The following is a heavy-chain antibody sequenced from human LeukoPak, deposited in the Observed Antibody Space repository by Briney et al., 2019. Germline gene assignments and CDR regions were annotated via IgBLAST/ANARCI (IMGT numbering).Heavy chain of an antibody. Sequence: SETLSLTCTVSGGSISSSGFYWGWIRQPPGKWLEWIGTTYYSGSTYYNPSLKSRVTISVDTSKNQFSLKLSSVTAADTAVYYCARHAALDTKRGWNNHNWFDPWGQGTLVTVFS. CDR3: ARHAALDTKRGWNNHNWFDP. J-gene: IGHJ5*02. V-gene: IGHV4-39*01. D-gene: IGHD5-18*01. CDR2: TYYSGST. CDR1: GGSISSSGFY.